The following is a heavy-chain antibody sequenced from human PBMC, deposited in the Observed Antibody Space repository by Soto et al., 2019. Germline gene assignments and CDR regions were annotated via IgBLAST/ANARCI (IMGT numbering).Heavy chain of an antibody. J-gene: IGHJ4*02. CDR1: GDSINSYW. Sequence: SETLSLTCTVSGDSINSYWWSWIRQSAGKGLEWIGRVYTSGTTNYNPSLKSRVTMSVDTSRNQFSLKLSSVTAADTAIYYCAREGSGSFYVDYWGQGTLVTVSS. CDR3: AREGSGSFYVDY. CDR2: VYTSGTT. V-gene: IGHV4-4*07. D-gene: IGHD1-26*01.